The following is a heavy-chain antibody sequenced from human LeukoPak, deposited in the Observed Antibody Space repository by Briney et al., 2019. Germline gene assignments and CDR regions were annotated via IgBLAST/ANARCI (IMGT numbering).Heavy chain of an antibody. CDR1: GFTFSTYE. CDR2: ISSSGSTI. D-gene: IGHD2-15*01. CDR3: ARGFTSRSGGSLGY. Sequence: PGGSLRPSCAASGFTFSTYEMNWVRQGPGKGLEWISYISSSGSTIYYADSVKGRFSISRDNAKNSLYLQMNSLRAEDTAVYYCARGFTSRSGGSLGYWGQGTLVTVSS. J-gene: IGHJ4*02. V-gene: IGHV3-48*03.